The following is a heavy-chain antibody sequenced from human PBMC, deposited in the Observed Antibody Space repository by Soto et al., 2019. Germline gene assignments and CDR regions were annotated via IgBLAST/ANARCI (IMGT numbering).Heavy chain of an antibody. D-gene: IGHD3-3*01. Sequence: GGSLRLSCAASGFTLSTTGMHWVRQAPGKGLEWVAMISYDETQTHYVHSVKGRFTVSRDNSKNTLYLQMNSLRPEDTALYYCAKDWGSNEWFNWFDPWGQGTLVTVSS. V-gene: IGHV3-30*18. CDR3: AKDWGSNEWFNWFDP. CDR2: ISYDETQT. J-gene: IGHJ5*02. CDR1: GFTLSTTG.